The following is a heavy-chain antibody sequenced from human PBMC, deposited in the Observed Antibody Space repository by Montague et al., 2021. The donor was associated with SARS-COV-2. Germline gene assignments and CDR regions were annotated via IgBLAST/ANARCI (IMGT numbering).Heavy chain of an antibody. CDR1: GFTFSSYA. V-gene: IGHV3-30-3*01. Sequence: SLRLSCAASGFTFSSYAMHWVRQAPGKGLEWVAVISYDGSNKYYXDSXKGRFTISRDNSKNTLYLQMNSLRAEDTAVYYCARSAWGGYRDAFDIWGQGTMVTVSS. CDR3: ARSAWGGYRDAFDI. J-gene: IGHJ3*02. CDR2: ISYDGSNK. D-gene: IGHD3-16*02.